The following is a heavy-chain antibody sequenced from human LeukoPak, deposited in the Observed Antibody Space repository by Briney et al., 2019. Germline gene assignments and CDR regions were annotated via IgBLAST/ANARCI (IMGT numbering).Heavy chain of an antibody. CDR3: ASQLGGTTFH. V-gene: IGHV4-59*01. CDR2: VYYNGIT. CDR1: AVSISSYF. D-gene: IGHD1-1*01. J-gene: IGHJ4*02. Sequence: SETLSLTCTVSAVSISSYFWSWIRQPPGKGLEWIGYVYYNGITNYNPSLKSRVSISLDTSKSQFSLKLNSVTAEDTAVYYCASQLGGTTFHWGRGTLVTVSS.